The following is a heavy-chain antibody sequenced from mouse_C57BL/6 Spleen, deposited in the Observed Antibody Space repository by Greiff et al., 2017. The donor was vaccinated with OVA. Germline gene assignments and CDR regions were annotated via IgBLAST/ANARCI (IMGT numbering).Heavy chain of an antibody. CDR1: GYTFTDYE. CDR2: IDPETGGT. Sequence: QVQLKESGAELVRPGASVTLSCKASGYTFTDYEMHWVKQTPVHGLEWIGAIDPETGGTAYNQKFKGKAILTADKSSSTAYMELRSLTSEDSAVYYCTRDGYDEEGFDYWGQGTTLTVSS. D-gene: IGHD2-2*01. V-gene: IGHV1-15*01. CDR3: TRDGYDEEGFDY. J-gene: IGHJ2*01.